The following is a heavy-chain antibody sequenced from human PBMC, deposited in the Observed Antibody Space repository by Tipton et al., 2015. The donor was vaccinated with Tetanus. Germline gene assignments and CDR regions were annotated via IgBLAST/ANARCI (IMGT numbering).Heavy chain of an antibody. J-gene: IGHJ4*02. D-gene: IGHD6-25*01. CDR2: ISYDGRNK. V-gene: IGHV3-30*03. CDR3: ASGSALDY. CDR1: GFTFSSYV. Sequence: SLRLSCAASGFTFSSYVMHWVRQAPGKGLEWVAVISYDGRNKFYADSLKGRFTISRDNAKNSLYLQMDSLRAEDTAVYYCASGSALDYWGQGTLVTVSS.